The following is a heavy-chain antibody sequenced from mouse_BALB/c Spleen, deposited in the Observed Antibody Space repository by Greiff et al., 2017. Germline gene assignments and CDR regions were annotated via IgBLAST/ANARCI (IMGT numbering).Heavy chain of an antibody. J-gene: IGHJ1*01. Sequence: EVNVVESGGGLVQPGGSMKLSCVASGFTFSNYWMNWVRQSPEKGLEWVAEIRLKSNNYATHYAESVKGRFTISRDDSKSSVYLQMNNLRAEDTGIYYCTRGYYGSSYFWYFDVWGAGTTVTVSS. D-gene: IGHD1-1*01. CDR1: GFTFSNYW. CDR2: IRLKSNNYAT. V-gene: IGHV6-6*02. CDR3: TRGYYGSSYFWYFDV.